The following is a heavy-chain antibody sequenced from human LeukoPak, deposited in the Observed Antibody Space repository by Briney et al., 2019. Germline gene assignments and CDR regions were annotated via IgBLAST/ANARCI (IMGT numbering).Heavy chain of an antibody. CDR1: GGSISSGSYY. J-gene: IGHJ6*03. CDR3: ARHDLPIVATIGDYYYMDV. D-gene: IGHD5-12*01. Sequence: SETLSLTCTVSGGSISSGSYYWGWIRQPPGKGLEWIGSIYYSGSTYYNPSLKSRVTISVDTSKNQFSLKLSSVTAADTAVYYCARHDLPIVATIGDYYYMDVWGKGTTVTVSS. V-gene: IGHV4-39*01. CDR2: IYYSGST.